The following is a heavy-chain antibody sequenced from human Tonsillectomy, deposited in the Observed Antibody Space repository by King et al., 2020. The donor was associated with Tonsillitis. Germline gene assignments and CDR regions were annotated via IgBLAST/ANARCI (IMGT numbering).Heavy chain of an antibody. J-gene: IGHJ5*02. CDR3: VKDLWAYRANS. CDR1: GFTFNAYA. Sequence: VQLVESGGGLVLPGGSLRLSCSASGFTFNAYAMSWVRQAPGKALEWVSVIYGGGSSAFYTDSVKGRFTISRDDSKNTLHLQMNSLRADDTAVYYCVKDLWAYRANSWGQGILVTVSS. D-gene: IGHD1-26*01. V-gene: IGHV3-23*03. CDR2: IYGGGSSA.